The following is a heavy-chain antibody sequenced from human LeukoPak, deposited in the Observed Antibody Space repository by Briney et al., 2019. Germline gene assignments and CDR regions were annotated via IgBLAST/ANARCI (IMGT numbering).Heavy chain of an antibody. CDR1: GFTFSNYY. D-gene: IGHD3-3*01. J-gene: IGHJ3*02. Sequence: PGGSLRLSCAASGFTFSNYYMHWVRQAPGKGLVWVSHINSDGSDINYADSVKGRLTISRDNSKNTLYVQMNSLRAEDTAVYYCAKDRGFSYAFDIWGQGTMVSVSS. CDR3: AKDRGFSYAFDI. V-gene: IGHV3-74*01. CDR2: INSDGSDI.